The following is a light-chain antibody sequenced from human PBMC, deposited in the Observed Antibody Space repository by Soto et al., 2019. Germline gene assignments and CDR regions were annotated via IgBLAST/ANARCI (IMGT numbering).Light chain of an antibody. CDR3: QQYETFSGT. CDR1: QSVGSN. V-gene: IGKV3-15*01. CDR2: AAS. Sequence: EVVLTQSPATLSVSPGAGATLSCRASQSVGSNLAWYQQKPGQTPRVLIYAASTRAIGIPARFSGSGSGTKFTLTIASLQPDDFATYYCQQYETFSGTFGPGTKVDIK. J-gene: IGKJ1*01.